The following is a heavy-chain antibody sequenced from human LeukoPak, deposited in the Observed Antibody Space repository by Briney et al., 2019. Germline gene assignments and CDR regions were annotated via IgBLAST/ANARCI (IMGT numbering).Heavy chain of an antibody. V-gene: IGHV3-7*03. CDR1: GFTFSSYW. D-gene: IGHD2-15*01. J-gene: IGHJ4*02. CDR3: ARGGGDY. Sequence: GGSLRLSCTASGFTFSSYWMNWVRQVPGKELEWVAIIKSDGTEEHYLDSVKGRFTISRDNANNLLFLQMNSLRADDTAVYYCARGGGDYWGQGTLVTVSS. CDR2: IKSDGTEE.